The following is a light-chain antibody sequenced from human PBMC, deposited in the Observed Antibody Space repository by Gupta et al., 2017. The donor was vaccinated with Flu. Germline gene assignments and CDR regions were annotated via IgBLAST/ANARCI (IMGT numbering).Light chain of an antibody. CDR2: KVS. CDR3: MQTTRWPI. CDR1: QSLVYSDGDTY. Sequence: DVVMTQSPLSLPVSLGQPASISCRSSQSLVYSDGDTYLTWFHQRPGQSPRRLIYKVSNRDSGVPDRFSGSGSGTDFTLKISRVEAEDVGVYYCMQTTRWPIFGQGTKLEIK. V-gene: IGKV2-30*01. J-gene: IGKJ2*01.